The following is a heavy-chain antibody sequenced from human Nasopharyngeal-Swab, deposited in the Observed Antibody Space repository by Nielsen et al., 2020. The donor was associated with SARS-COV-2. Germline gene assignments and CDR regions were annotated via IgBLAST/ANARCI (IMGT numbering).Heavy chain of an antibody. J-gene: IGHJ4*02. CDR2: IYYSGGT. CDR3: ARDSPLRSGPDFDY. Sequence: SETLSLTCTVSGGSISSYYWSWIRQPPGKGLEWIGYIYYSGGTNYNPSLKSRVTISVDTSKNQFSLKLSSVTAADTAVYYCARDSPLRSGPDFDYWGQGTLVTVSS. V-gene: IGHV4-59*01. D-gene: IGHD3-3*01. CDR1: GGSISSYY.